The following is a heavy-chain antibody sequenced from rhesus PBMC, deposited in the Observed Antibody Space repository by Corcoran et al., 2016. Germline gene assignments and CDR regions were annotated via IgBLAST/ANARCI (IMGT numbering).Heavy chain of an antibody. V-gene: IGHV4-65*01. J-gene: IGHJ4*01. CDR3: ARDESLSGSSHY. CDR2: ISGSSGSP. CDR1: GGSVSSSNW. D-gene: IGHD6-25*01. Sequence: QVQLQESGPGLVKPSETLSLTCAVSGGSVSSSNWWSWIRQPPGKGLGWIGYISGSSGSPYYNPALKSRVTISPDTSKNQFALKLSSVTAADTAVYYWARDESLSGSSHYWGQGVLVTVSS.